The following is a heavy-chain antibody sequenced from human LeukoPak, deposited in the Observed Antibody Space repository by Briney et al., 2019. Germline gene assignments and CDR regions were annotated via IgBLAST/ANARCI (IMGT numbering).Heavy chain of an antibody. D-gene: IGHD6-13*01. Sequence: GGTLSLSCAASGFTISSYWLHWVRHAPVKWLVWVSRINSDGSSTSYADSVKGRFTISRDNAKNTLYLQMNSLRAEDTAVYYCARDTSDSWYPWGQGTLATVSS. V-gene: IGHV3-74*01. CDR3: ARDTSDSWYP. J-gene: IGHJ5*02. CDR1: GFTISSYW. CDR2: INSDGSST.